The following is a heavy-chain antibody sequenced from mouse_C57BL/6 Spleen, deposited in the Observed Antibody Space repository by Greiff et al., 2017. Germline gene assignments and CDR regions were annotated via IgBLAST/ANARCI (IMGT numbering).Heavy chain of an antibody. D-gene: IGHD1-1*01. Sequence: VQLQQSGPVLVKPGASVKMSCKASGYTFTDYYMNWVKQSHGKSLEWIGVINPYNGGTSYNQKFKGKATLTVDKSSSTAYMELNSLTSEDSAVYYCARRGGLLLRSPFDYWGQGTTLTVSS. CDR1: GYTFTDYY. CDR3: ARRGGLLLRSPFDY. J-gene: IGHJ2*01. V-gene: IGHV1-19*01. CDR2: INPYNGGT.